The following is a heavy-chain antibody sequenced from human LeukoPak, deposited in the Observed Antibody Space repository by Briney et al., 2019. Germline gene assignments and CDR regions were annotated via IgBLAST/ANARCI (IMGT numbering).Heavy chain of an antibody. CDR1: GGSISSSSYY. J-gene: IGHJ5*02. V-gene: IGHV4-39*01. D-gene: IGHD2-15*01. CDR3: VRPRGVVVVAATMWFDP. Sequence: SETLSLTCTVSGGSISSSSYYWGWIRQPPGKGLEWIGSIYYSGSTYYNPSLKSRVTISVDTSKNQFSLKLSSVTAADTAVYYCVRPRGVVVVAATMWFDPWGQGTLVTVSS. CDR2: IYYSGST.